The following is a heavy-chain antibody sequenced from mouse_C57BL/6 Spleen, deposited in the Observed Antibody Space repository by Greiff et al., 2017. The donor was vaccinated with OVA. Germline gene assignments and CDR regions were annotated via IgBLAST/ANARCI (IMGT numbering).Heavy chain of an antibody. J-gene: IGHJ3*01. D-gene: IGHD2-4*01. CDR3: ARGDYDFAWFAD. Sequence: VQLQQPGAELVKPGASVKMSCKASGYTFTSYWITWVKQRPGQGLEWIGDIYPGSGSTNYNEKFKSKATLTVDPASSTAYMQLSSLTSEDSAVYYCARGDYDFAWFADWGQGTLVTVSA. V-gene: IGHV1-55*01. CDR1: GYTFTSYW. CDR2: IYPGSGST.